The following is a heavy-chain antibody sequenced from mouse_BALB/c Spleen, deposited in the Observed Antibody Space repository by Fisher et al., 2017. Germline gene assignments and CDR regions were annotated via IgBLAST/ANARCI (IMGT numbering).Heavy chain of an antibody. D-gene: IGHD2-2*01. J-gene: IGHJ4*01. Sequence: KFKGKATLTADTSSSTAYMQLSSLTSEDSAVYYCARGLDAMDYWGQGTSVTVSS. V-gene: IGHV1S12*01. CDR3: RGLDAMDY.